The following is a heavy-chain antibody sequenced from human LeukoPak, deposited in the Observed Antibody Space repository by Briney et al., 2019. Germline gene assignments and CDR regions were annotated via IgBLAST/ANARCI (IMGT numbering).Heavy chain of an antibody. Sequence: PSETLSLTCTVSGYSISSGYYWGWIWQPPGKGLERIGSIYHSGSTYYNPSLKSRVTISVDTSKNQFSLKLSSVTAADTAVYYCASVPVVTPSDYWGQGTLVTVSS. J-gene: IGHJ4*02. CDR2: IYHSGST. CDR3: ASVPVVTPSDY. D-gene: IGHD4-23*01. V-gene: IGHV4-38-2*02. CDR1: GYSISSGYY.